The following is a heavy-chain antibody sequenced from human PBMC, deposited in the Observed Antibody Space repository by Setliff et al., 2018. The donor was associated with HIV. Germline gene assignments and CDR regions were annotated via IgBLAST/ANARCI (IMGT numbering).Heavy chain of an antibody. CDR3: AKMAGRDGYDDAVDN. D-gene: IGHD5-12*01. CDR2: ISNSDGRT. CDR1: GFTFKNSA. J-gene: IGHJ3*02. Sequence: GGSLRLSCAASGFTFKNSAMSWVRQAPGEGLEWVSTISNSDGRTNYAASVKGRFTISRDNSKNTLYLQMNSLRDEDTAVYYCAKMAGRDGYDDAVDNWGQGTMGTVSS. V-gene: IGHV3-23*01.